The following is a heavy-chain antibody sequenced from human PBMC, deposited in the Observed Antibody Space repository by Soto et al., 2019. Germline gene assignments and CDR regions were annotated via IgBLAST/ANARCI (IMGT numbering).Heavy chain of an antibody. CDR2: ISGSGGST. V-gene: IGHV3-23*01. D-gene: IGHD6-19*01. CDR1: GFTFSSYA. CDR3: AKSGRGWTLYYYYGIDV. J-gene: IGHJ6*02. Sequence: GGSLRLSCAASGFTFSSYAMSWVRQAPGKGLEWVSAISGSGGSTYYADSVKGRFTISRDNSKNTLYLQMNSLRAEDTAVYYCAKSGRGWTLYYYYGIDVWGQGTTVTVSS.